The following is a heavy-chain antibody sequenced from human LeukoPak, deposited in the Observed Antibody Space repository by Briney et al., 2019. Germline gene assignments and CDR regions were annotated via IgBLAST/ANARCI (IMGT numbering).Heavy chain of an antibody. J-gene: IGHJ4*02. Sequence: GGSLRLSCAASGFTFSSYWMSWVRQAPGKGLEWVANINQDGSEKYYVDSVKGRFTISRDNARNSMYLQMKSLRAEDTAVYFCARDYGGNSGDEFDFWAQGTLVTVSS. CDR3: ARDYGGNSGDEFDF. D-gene: IGHD4-23*01. V-gene: IGHV3-7*01. CDR1: GFTFSSYW. CDR2: INQDGSEK.